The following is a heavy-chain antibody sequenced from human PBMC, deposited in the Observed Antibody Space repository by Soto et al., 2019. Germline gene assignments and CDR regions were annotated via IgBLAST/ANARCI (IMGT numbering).Heavy chain of an antibody. CDR3: ASISEEDMEG. D-gene: IGHD6-25*01. Sequence: PGGSLRLSCAACGFTFSSYSMNWVRQAPGKGLELVSYISSSSSTIYYADSVKGRFTISRDNAKNSLYLQMNSLRDEDTAVYYCASISEEDMEGWGQGNTFRVSS. CDR1: GFTFSSYS. V-gene: IGHV3-48*02. J-gene: IGHJ6*02. CDR2: ISSSSSTI.